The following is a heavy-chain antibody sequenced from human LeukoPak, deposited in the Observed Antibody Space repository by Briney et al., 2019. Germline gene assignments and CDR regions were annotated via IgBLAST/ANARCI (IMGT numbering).Heavy chain of an antibody. CDR2: IYYDGST. V-gene: IGHV4-39*01. D-gene: IGHD1-1*01. Sequence: SETLSLSCTVSGDSISSNDYYCGWIRQPPGKGLEWIGSIYYDGSTYYNASLRSRVTISVDTSKNQFSLQLSSVTAADTAMYYCARHINWSPLDYWGQGTLVTVSS. J-gene: IGHJ4*02. CDR1: GDSISSNDYY. CDR3: ARHINWSPLDY.